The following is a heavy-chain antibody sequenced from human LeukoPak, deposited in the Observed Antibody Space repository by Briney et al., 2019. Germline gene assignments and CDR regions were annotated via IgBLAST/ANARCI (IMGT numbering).Heavy chain of an antibody. Sequence: GSLRLSCGASGFTFSTYWMTWVRQAPGKGLEWVANIKRDGSEQYYVDSVKGRFTISRDNAKNSLYLQMNRLRGEDTAVYYCARGIASGIDFFDPWGQGTLVTVSS. V-gene: IGHV3-7*01. D-gene: IGHD6-13*01. J-gene: IGHJ5*02. CDR1: GFTFSTYW. CDR3: ARGIASGIDFFDP. CDR2: IKRDGSEQ.